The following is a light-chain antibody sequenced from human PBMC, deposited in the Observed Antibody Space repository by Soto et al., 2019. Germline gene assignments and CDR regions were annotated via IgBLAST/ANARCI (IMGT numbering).Light chain of an antibody. J-gene: IGKJ2*01. CDR1: RSVSSSY. CDR3: QQYGSSPYT. CDR2: GAS. V-gene: IGKV3-20*01. Sequence: ENVLTQSPGTLSLSPGERATLSCRASRSVSSSYLAWYQQKPGQAPRLLIYGASNRANGITDRFSGSGSGTDFTLTISGREPEDFAVYYCQQYGSSPYTVGQGTKLEIK.